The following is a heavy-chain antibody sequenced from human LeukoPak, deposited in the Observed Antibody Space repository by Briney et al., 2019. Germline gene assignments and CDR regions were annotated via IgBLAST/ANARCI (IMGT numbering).Heavy chain of an antibody. Sequence: ASVKVSCKASGYTFTGYYMHWVRQAPGQGLERMGWINPNSGGTNYAQKFQGRVTMTRDTSISTAYMELSRLRSDDTAVYYCAREKERIRTFDYWGQGTLVTASS. CDR3: AREKERIRTFDY. CDR2: INPNSGGT. D-gene: IGHD1-26*01. CDR1: GYTFTGYY. J-gene: IGHJ4*02. V-gene: IGHV1-2*02.